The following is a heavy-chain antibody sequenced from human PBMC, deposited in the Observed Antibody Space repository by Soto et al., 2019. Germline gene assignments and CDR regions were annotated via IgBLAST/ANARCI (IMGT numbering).Heavy chain of an antibody. CDR3: AKDLLLRYFDWLKKNYYYGMDV. D-gene: IGHD3-9*01. V-gene: IGHV3-23*01. J-gene: IGHJ6*02. CDR2: VSGSGGST. CDR1: GFTFSSYA. Sequence: GGSLRLSCAASGFTFSSYAMSWVRQAPGKGLEWVSAVSGSGGSTYYADSVKGRFTISRDNSKNTLYLQMNSLRAEDTAVYYCAKDLLLRYFDWLKKNYYYGMDVWGQGTTVTVSS.